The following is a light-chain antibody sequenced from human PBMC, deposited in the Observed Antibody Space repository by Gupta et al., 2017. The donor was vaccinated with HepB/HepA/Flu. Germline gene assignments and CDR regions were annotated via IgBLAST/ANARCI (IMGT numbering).Light chain of an antibody. CDR3: HQHYNWSPIT. CDR1: QSVSNR. Sequence: EIVLTPSPATLSLSPGERATLSCRASQSVSNRLAWYQQKRGQAPRLLIYDASNRDAGIPARFSGSGFRKEVTLTISSREHEEFAGYYCHQHYNWSPITFGQGTRLEIK. CDR2: DAS. V-gene: IGKV3-11*01. J-gene: IGKJ5*01.